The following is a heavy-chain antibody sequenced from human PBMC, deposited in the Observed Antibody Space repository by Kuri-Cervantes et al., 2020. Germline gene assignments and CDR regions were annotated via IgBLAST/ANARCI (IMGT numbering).Heavy chain of an antibody. CDR1: GFTFSSFW. J-gene: IGHJ6*02. CDR3: ARGRWELLYYGTDV. Sequence: GESLKISCAASGFTFSSFWMHWVRQAPGKGLVWVSRINSDGSTTNYADSVKGRFTITRDNAKNTMYLQMNSLRAEDTAVYYCARGRWELLYYGTDVWGQGTTVTVSS. D-gene: IGHD1-26*01. CDR2: INSDGSTT. V-gene: IGHV3-74*01.